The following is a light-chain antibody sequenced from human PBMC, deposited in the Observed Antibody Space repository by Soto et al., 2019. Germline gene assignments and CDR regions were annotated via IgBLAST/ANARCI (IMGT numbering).Light chain of an antibody. J-gene: IGLJ1*01. CDR2: EVS. Sequence: QSVLTQPASVSGSPGQSITISCTGTSSDVGGYNYVSWYQQHPGKAPKLMIYEVSNRPSGVSNRFSGSKSGNTASLTISGLQAEDEADYYCTSYTSTTTYVFGTGIKVTVL. CDR1: SSDVGGYNY. V-gene: IGLV2-14*01. CDR3: TSYTSTTTYV.